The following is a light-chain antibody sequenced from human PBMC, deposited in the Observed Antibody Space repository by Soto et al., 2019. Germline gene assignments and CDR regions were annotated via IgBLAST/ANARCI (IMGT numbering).Light chain of an antibody. CDR1: QGVSSY. J-gene: IGKJ1*01. CDR3: QQYNNWPAWT. Sequence: EIVLPQSPATLSLSPGESATLSCRASQGVSSYLAWYQQNPGQAPRLLIYGASTRATGIPARFSGSGSGTEFTLTISSLQSEDFAVYYCQQYNNWPAWTVCQGTKVDNK. CDR2: GAS. V-gene: IGKV3-15*01.